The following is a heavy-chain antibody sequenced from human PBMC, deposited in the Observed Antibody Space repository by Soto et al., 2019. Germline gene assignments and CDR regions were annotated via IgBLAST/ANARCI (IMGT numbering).Heavy chain of an antibody. CDR1: GESIGSGESY. V-gene: IGHV4-30-4*08. CDR3: ARETLAVAGKIDY. CDR2: IFYTGST. J-gene: IGHJ4*02. Sequence: TSETLSLTCTVSGESIGSGESYWSWVRQPPGKGLEWIGYIFYTGSTYYNPSLKSRVTISVDTSKNQFSLKLSSVTAADAAVYYCARETLAVAGKIDYWGQGTLVTVSS. D-gene: IGHD6-19*01.